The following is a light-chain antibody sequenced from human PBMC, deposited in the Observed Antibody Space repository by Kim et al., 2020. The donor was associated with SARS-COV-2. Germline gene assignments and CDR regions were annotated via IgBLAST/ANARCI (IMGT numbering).Light chain of an antibody. CDR2: AAS. Sequence: ASVGDRVTITCRASQSISNYLNWYQQKPGKAPHLLIYAASSLQSSVPSRFSGTGSGTDFTLTISSLQPEDFATYFCQQSRSTPLTFGGGTKVDIK. CDR3: QQSRSTPLT. CDR1: QSISNY. J-gene: IGKJ4*01. V-gene: IGKV1-39*01.